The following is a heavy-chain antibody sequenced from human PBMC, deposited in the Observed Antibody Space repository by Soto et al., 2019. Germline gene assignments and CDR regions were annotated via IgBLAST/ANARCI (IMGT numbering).Heavy chain of an antibody. V-gene: IGHV4-34*01. CDR1: GGSFSGYY. D-gene: IGHD3-10*01. Sequence: SETLSLTCAVYGGSFSGYYWSWIRQPPGKGLEWIGEINHSGSTNYNPSLKSRVTISVDTSKNQFSLKLSSVTAADTAVYYCARVPRDYYGSGSYSNWFDPWGQGTLVTVS. CDR2: INHSGST. CDR3: ARVPRDYYGSGSYSNWFDP. J-gene: IGHJ5*02.